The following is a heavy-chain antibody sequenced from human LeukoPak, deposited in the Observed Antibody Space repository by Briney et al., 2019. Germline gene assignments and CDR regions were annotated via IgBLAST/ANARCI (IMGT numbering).Heavy chain of an antibody. J-gene: IGHJ4*02. D-gene: IGHD2-8*01. V-gene: IGHV1-8*01. CDR3: ARAPRAISCSDY. CDR2: INPNSGNT. Sequence: ASVKVSCKASGYTFTSYDINWVRQATGQGLEWMGWINPNSGNTGYAQKFQGRVTMTRNTSISTAYMELSSLRSEDTAVYYCARAPRAISCSDYWGQGTLVTVSS. CDR1: GYTFTSYD.